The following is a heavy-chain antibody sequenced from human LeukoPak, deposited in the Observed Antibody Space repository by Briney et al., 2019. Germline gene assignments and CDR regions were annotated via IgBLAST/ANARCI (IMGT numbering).Heavy chain of an antibody. J-gene: IGHJ6*02. CDR3: ATYINWVAGDV. CDR2: INHEGGGI. D-gene: IGHD1-1*01. Sequence: GGSLRLSCAASGFTFSESWMTWVRQVPGLGLEWVAHINHEGGGIQYVDSVKGRFTISRDNAKGSVCLQMNSLRAEDTAIYHCATYINWVAGDVWGQGTTVIVSS. CDR1: GFTFSESW. V-gene: IGHV3-7*01.